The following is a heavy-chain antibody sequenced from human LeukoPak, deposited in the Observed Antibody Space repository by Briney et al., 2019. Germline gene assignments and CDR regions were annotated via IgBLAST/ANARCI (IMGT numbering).Heavy chain of an antibody. Sequence: GGSLRLSCAASAFTFSSYGMHWVRQAPGKGLEWVAVISYDGNNKYYADSVKGRFTISRDNSKNTLYLQMNSLRAEDTAVYYCATPYGSGNKRDFDYWGQGTLVTVSS. J-gene: IGHJ4*02. V-gene: IGHV3-30*03. CDR1: AFTFSSYG. CDR2: ISYDGNNK. D-gene: IGHD3-10*01. CDR3: ATPYGSGNKRDFDY.